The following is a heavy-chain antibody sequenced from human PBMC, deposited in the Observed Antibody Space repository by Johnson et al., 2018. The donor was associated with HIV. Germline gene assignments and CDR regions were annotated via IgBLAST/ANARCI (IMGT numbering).Heavy chain of an antibody. CDR3: ARDAPGGRYYKGAFDI. D-gene: IGHD1-26*01. CDR2: IKQDGSEK. Sequence: VQLVESGGGVVQPGRSLRLACAASGFTFSSYWMTWVRQAPGKGLEWVANIKQDGSEKYYVDSVKGRFTISRDNDENSLNLQMNSLRAEDTAVYYCARDAPGGRYYKGAFDIWGQGTMVTVSS. CDR1: GFTFSSYW. V-gene: IGHV3-7*05. J-gene: IGHJ3*02.